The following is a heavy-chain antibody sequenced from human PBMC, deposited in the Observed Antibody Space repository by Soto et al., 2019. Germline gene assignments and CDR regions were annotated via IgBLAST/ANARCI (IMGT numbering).Heavy chain of an antibody. D-gene: IGHD5-18*01. CDR3: AGDHTAMVNTGDY. J-gene: IGHJ4*02. V-gene: IGHV3-30-3*01. Sequence: QVQLVESGGGVVQPGRSLRLSCAASGFTFSSYAMHWVRQAPGKGLEWVAVISYDGSNKYYADSVKGRFTISRDNSKNTLYLQMNSLRAEDTAVYYCAGDHTAMVNTGDYWGQGTLVTVSS. CDR1: GFTFSSYA. CDR2: ISYDGSNK.